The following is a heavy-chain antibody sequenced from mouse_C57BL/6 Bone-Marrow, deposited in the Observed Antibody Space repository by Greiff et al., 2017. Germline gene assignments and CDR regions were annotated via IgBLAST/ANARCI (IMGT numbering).Heavy chain of an antibody. CDR1: GFTFSDYG. J-gene: IGHJ4*01. Sequence: EVMLVESGGGLVKPGGSLKLSCAASGFTFSDYGMHWVRQAPEKGLEWVAYISSGSSTIYYADTVKGRFTISRDNAKNTLFLQMTSLRSEDTAMYYCARDDYDVDYYAMDYWGQGTSVTVSS. D-gene: IGHD2-4*01. CDR2: ISSGSSTI. V-gene: IGHV5-17*01. CDR3: ARDDYDVDYYAMDY.